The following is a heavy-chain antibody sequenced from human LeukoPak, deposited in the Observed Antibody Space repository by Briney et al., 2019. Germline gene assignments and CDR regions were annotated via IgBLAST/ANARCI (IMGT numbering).Heavy chain of an antibody. CDR3: ARRFDS. CDR1: GYTFSTYS. J-gene: IGHJ4*02. CDR2: ISDDSGTI. V-gene: IGHV3-48*01. Sequence: GGSLRLSCAASGYTFSTYSMNWVRQAPGEGLEWVSYISDDSGTIYYADSVKGRFTISRDNAKNSLYLQMNSLRAEDTAVYYCARRFDSWGQGTLVTVSS.